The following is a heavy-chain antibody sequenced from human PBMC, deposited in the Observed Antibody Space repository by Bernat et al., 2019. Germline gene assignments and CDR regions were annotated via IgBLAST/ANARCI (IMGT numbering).Heavy chain of an antibody. J-gene: IGHJ4*02. CDR3: AQDTESGSSWSLDY. CDR2: ISYSGNT. Sequence: QLHLQESGPGLVRPSETLSLTCTVSGGSINSNNYYWDWIRQPPGKGLEWIGAISYSGNTYYNPSLRSRVTISIDTSKNQFSLNLNSVSAADTAVYYCAQDTESGSSWSLDYWGQGTLVTVSS. CDR1: GGSINSNNYY. V-gene: IGHV4-39*02. D-gene: IGHD6-13*01.